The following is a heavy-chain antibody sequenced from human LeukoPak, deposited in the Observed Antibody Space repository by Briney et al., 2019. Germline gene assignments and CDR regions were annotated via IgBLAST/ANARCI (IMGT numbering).Heavy chain of an antibody. V-gene: IGHV1-18*01. J-gene: IGHJ6*03. CDR1: GYTFTSYG. D-gene: IGHD3-22*01. Sequence: GASVKVSCKASGYTFTSYGISWVRQAPGQGLEWMGWIAPYNGNTKYAQNVQGRVTLTTDTTTSTAYMELGSLRSGDTAVYFCARDVLYYYDSSDYLFCNYYMDVWGKGTTVTVSS. CDR2: IAPYNGNT. CDR3: ARDVLYYYDSSDYLFCNYYMDV.